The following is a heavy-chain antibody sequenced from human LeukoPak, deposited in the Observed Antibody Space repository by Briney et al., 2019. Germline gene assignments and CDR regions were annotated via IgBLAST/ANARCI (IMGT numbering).Heavy chain of an antibody. J-gene: IGHJ6*03. CDR3: AGIQSGYSGYDPHYYYYYMDV. Sequence: SVKVSCKASGGTFSSYAISWVRQAPGQGLEWMGGIIPIFGTANYAQKFQGRVTITADESTSTAYMELSSLRSEDTAVYYCAGIQSGYSGYDPHYYYYYMDVWGKGTTVTISS. V-gene: IGHV1-69*13. CDR1: GGTFSSYA. D-gene: IGHD5-12*01. CDR2: IIPIFGTA.